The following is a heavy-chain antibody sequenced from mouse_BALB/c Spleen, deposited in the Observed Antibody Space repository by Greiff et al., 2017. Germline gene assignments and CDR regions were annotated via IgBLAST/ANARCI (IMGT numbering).Heavy chain of an antibody. V-gene: IGHV5-17*02. CDR2: ISSGSSTI. Sequence: DVKLVESGGGLVQPGGSRKLSCAASGFTFSSFGMHWVRQAPEKGLEWVAYISSGSSTIYYADTVKGRFTISRDNPKNTLFLQMTSLRSEDTAMYYCARGGPADYWGQGTTLTVSS. CDR3: ARGGPADY. J-gene: IGHJ2*01. CDR1: GFTFSSFG.